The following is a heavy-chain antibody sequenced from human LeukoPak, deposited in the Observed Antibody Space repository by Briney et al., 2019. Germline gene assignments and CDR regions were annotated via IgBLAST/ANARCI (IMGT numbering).Heavy chain of an antibody. CDR3: ARARRGGWLDY. V-gene: IGHV3-53*01. J-gene: IGHJ4*02. Sequence: GGSLRLSCAASGFTVSSNYMSWVRQAPGKGLEWVSVIYSGGSTYYADSVKGRFTISRDNSKNTLYLQMNSLRPEDTAVYYCARARRGGWLDYWGQGTLVTVSS. D-gene: IGHD6-19*01. CDR1: GFTVSSNY. CDR2: IYSGGST.